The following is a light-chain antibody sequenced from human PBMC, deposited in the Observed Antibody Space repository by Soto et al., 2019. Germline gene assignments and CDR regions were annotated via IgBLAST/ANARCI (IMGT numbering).Light chain of an antibody. J-gene: IGLJ1*01. V-gene: IGLV2-14*01. CDR2: EVS. CDR1: SSDVGGYNY. Sequence: QSVLTQPASVSGSPGQSITISCTGTSSDVGGYNYVSWYQQHPGKAPKLMIYEVSNRPSGVSNRFSGSKSGNTASLTIPGLQAEDEADYYCSSYTSSSTYVLGTGTKLTVL. CDR3: SSYTSSSTYV.